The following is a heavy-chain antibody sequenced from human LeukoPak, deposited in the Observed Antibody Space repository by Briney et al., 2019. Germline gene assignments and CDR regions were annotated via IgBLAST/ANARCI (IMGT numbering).Heavy chain of an antibody. D-gene: IGHD3-10*01. V-gene: IGHV3-66*01. J-gene: IGHJ4*02. CDR1: GFTVSSNY. CDR2: IYSGGST. CDR3: ASILRSSSGYYFDY. Sequence: GGSLGLSCAASGFTVSSNYMSWVRQAPGKGLEWVSVIYSGGSTYYADSVRGKFTISRDNSKNTLYLQMNSLRAEDTAVYYCASILRSSSGYYFDYWGQGALVTVSS.